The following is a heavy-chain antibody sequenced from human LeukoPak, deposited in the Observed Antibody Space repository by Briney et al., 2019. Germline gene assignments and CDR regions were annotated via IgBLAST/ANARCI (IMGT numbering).Heavy chain of an antibody. D-gene: IGHD3-22*01. CDR3: TSSYDSSGYQRYFDY. CDR1: GFTFSGSA. J-gene: IGHJ4*02. V-gene: IGHV3-73*01. CDR2: IRSKANRYAT. Sequence: GGSLRLSCAASGFTFSGSAMHWVRQASGKGLEWVGRIRSKANRYATAYAASVKGGFTISRDDSKNTAYLQMNSLKNEDTAVYYCTSSYDSSGYQRYFDYWGQGTLVTVSS.